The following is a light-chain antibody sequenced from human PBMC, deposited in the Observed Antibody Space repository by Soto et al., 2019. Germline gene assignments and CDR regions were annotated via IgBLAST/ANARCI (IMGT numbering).Light chain of an antibody. CDR1: QNINNY. Sequence: DIQITHSPSSLSPSVGDRVTITCRSSQNINNYLNWYQQKPGKAPNLLIYASSSLQSGVPSRFSGSGSGTDFTLTISSLQPEDFATYYCQQSYTIPQYTFGQGTKVDIK. CDR2: ASS. V-gene: IGKV1-39*01. CDR3: QQSYTIPQYT. J-gene: IGKJ2*01.